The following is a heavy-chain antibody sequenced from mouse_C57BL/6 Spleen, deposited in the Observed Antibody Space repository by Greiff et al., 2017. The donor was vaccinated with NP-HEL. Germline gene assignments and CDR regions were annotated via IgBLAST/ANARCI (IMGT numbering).Heavy chain of an antibody. D-gene: IGHD4-1*01. CDR3: TSSNWDCAMDY. J-gene: IGHJ4*01. V-gene: IGHV1-15*01. CDR1: GYTFTDYE. CDR2: IDPETGGT. Sequence: VQLQQSGAELVRPGASVTLSCKASGYTFTDYEMHWVKQTPVHGLEWIGAIDPETGGTAYNQKFKGKAILTADKSSSTAYMELRSLTSEDSAVYYCTSSNWDCAMDYWGQGTSVTVSS.